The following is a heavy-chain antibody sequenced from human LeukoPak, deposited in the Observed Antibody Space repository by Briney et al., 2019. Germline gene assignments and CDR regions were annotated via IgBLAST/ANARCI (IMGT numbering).Heavy chain of an antibody. CDR1: GGSISSYY. J-gene: IGHJ4*02. CDR3: ARSTLGGSLDY. CDR2: IYYSGST. V-gene: IGHV4-59*01. Sequence: KTSETLSLTCTVSGGSISSYYWSWIRQPPGKGLEWIGYIYYSGSTNYNPSLKSRVTISVDTSKNQFSLKLSSVTAADTAVYYCARSTLGGSLDYWGQGTLVTASS.